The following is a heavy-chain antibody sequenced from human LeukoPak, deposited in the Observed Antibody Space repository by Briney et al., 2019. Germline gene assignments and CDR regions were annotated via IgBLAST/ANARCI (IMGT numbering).Heavy chain of an antibody. V-gene: IGHV3-30*04. CDR2: ISYDGSNK. Sequence: GRSLRLSCAASGLTFSSYAMHWVRQAPGKGLEWVAVISYDGSNKYYADSVKGRFTISRDNSKNTLYLQMNSLRAEDTAVYYCARGRGSYYPFDYWGQGTLVTVSS. CDR3: ARGRGSYYPFDY. D-gene: IGHD1-26*01. J-gene: IGHJ4*02. CDR1: GLTFSSYA.